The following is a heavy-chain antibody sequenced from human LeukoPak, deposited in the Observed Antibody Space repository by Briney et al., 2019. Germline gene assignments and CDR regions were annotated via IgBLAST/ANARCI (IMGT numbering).Heavy chain of an antibody. CDR1: GFTFDDYG. CDR3: ARGGWFGELLFDY. J-gene: IGHJ4*02. Sequence: GGSLRLSCAASGFTFDDYGMSWVRHAPGKGLEWVSGINWNGGSTGYADSVKGRFTISRDNARNSLYLQMNSLRAEDTALYYCARGGWFGELLFDYWGQGTLVTVSS. CDR2: INWNGGST. D-gene: IGHD3-10*01. V-gene: IGHV3-20*04.